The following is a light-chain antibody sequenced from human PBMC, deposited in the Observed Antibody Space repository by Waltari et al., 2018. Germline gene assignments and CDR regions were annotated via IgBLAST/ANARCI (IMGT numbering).Light chain of an antibody. CDR1: QSISNC. V-gene: IGKV1-5*03. CDR2: KAS. J-gene: IGKJ4*01. CDR3: QQYNSYSLLT. Sequence: DIQMTQSPSTLSASVGDRFTITCRASQSISNCLALYQQKTGKATKLLIYKASTLESGVLSRFSGSGSGTEFSLTISSLQPDDFATYYCQQYNSYSLLTFGGGTKVEIK.